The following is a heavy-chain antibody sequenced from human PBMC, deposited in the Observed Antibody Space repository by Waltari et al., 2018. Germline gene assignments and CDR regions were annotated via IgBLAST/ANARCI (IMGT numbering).Heavy chain of an antibody. Sequence: QGPGQGLEWMGGIIPIFGTANYAQKFQGRVTITADESTSTAYMELSSLRSEDTAVYYCARGMVQGANWFDPWGQGTLVTVSS. CDR3: ARGMVQGANWFDP. D-gene: IGHD3-10*01. J-gene: IGHJ5*02. CDR2: IIPIFGTA. V-gene: IGHV1-69*01.